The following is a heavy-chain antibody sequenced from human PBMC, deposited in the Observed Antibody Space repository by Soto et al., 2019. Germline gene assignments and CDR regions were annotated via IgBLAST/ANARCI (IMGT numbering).Heavy chain of an antibody. CDR1: GFTFSSYW. V-gene: IGHV3-7*03. Sequence: GESLKISCAASGFTFSSYWMSWVRQAPGKGLEWVANIKQDGSEKYYVDSVKGRFTISRDNAKNSLYLQMNSLRAEDTAVYYCARVPTVSHFDYWGQGTLVTVSS. CDR3: ARVPTVSHFDY. J-gene: IGHJ4*02. CDR2: IKQDGSEK. D-gene: IGHD4-17*01.